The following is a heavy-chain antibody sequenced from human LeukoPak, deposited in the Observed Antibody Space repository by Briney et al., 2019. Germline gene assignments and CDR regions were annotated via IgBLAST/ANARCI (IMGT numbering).Heavy chain of an antibody. D-gene: IGHD3-10*01. CDR2: IYYSGST. CDR3: ARDTITMVRGASNY. J-gene: IGHJ4*02. Sequence: SETLSLTCTVSGGSISSYYWSWIRQPPGKGLEWIGYIYYSGSTNYNPSLKSRVTISVDKSKNQFSLKLRSVTAADTAVYYCARDTITMVRGASNYWGQGTLVTVSS. V-gene: IGHV4-59*12. CDR1: GGSISSYY.